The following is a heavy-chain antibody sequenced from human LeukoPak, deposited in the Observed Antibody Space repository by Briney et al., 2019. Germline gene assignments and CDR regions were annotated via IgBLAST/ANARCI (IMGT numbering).Heavy chain of an antibody. Sequence: SETLSLTCTVSGGSITSDSYYWGWIRQPPGKGLEWIGSIYYSGTPYYNPSLSSRVTISVDTSKDQFSLKLSSVTAADTAVYYCAREDFYGSGTYPWYFDLWGRGTLVSVSS. J-gene: IGHJ2*01. CDR1: GGSITSDSYY. CDR2: IYYSGTP. CDR3: AREDFYGSGTYPWYFDL. D-gene: IGHD3-10*01. V-gene: IGHV4-39*02.